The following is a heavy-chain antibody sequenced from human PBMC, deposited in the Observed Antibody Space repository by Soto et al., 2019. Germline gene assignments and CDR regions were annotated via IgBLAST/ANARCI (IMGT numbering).Heavy chain of an antibody. CDR2: ISSSSSTI. CDR1: GFTFSSYS. D-gene: IGHD6-19*01. Sequence: GGSLRLSCAASGFTFSSYSMNWVRQAPGKGLEWVSYISSSSSTIYYADSVKGRFTISRDNAKNSLYLQMNSLRAEDTAVYYCARDTGSGWYGLYYYMDVWGNGTTVTVSS. J-gene: IGHJ6*03. V-gene: IGHV3-48*01. CDR3: ARDTGSGWYGLYYYMDV.